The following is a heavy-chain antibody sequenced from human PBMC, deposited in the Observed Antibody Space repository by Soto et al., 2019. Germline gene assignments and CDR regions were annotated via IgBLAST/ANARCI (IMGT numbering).Heavy chain of an antibody. V-gene: IGHV3-11*05. D-gene: IGHD1-26*01. J-gene: IGHJ4*02. CDR3: AREKNGWESLIDY. CDR1: GFTFSDYY. CDR2: ISSSSSYT. Sequence: QVQLVESGGGLVKPGGSLRLSCAASGFTFSDYYMSWIRQAPGKGLEWVSYISSSSSYTNYADSVKGRFTISRDNAKNLLYLQMNSLRAEDTAVYYCAREKNGWESLIDYWGQGTRVTVSS.